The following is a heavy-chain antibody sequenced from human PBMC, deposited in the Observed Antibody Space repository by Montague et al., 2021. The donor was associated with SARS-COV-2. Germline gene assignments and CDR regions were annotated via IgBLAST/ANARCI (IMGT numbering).Heavy chain of an antibody. CDR1: GDSISHSSYY. Sequence: SETLSLTCTVSGDSISHSSYYWGWIRQPPGKGLEWIGSIYYSGSTYYNPSLKSRVTISVDTSKNQVSLKLNSVTAADTAVYNCARVRQWLVPFDCWGQGTLVTVSS. CDR2: IYYSGST. CDR3: ARVRQWLVPFDC. V-gene: IGHV4-39*07. J-gene: IGHJ4*02. D-gene: IGHD6-19*01.